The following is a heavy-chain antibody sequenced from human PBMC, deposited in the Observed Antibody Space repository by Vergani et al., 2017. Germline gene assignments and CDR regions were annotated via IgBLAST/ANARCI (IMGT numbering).Heavy chain of an antibody. D-gene: IGHD3-3*01. Sequence: QVQLQQSGPGLVKPSQTLSLTCAISGDSVSSNSAAWNWIRQSPSRGLEWLGRTYYRSKWYNDYAVSVKSRITINPDTSKNQFSLKLSSVTAADTAVYYCARSRGFLYDFWSGYYYADAFDIWGQGTMVTVSS. J-gene: IGHJ3*02. CDR2: TYYRSKWYN. CDR3: ARSRGFLYDFWSGYYYADAFDI. CDR1: GDSVSSNSAA. V-gene: IGHV6-1*01.